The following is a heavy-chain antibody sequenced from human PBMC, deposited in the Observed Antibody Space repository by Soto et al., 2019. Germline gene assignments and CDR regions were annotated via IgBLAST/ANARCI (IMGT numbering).Heavy chain of an antibody. CDR3: ASPYGDYEDYYYGMDF. J-gene: IGHJ6*02. CDR1: GGTFSSYT. CDR2: IIPILGIE. V-gene: IGHV1-69*02. Sequence: QVQLVQSGAEVKKPGSSVKVSCKASGGTFSSYTISWVRQAPGQGLEWMGRIIPILGIENYAQKFQGRVRITADNSTSSGDIELSSLRSEDTAVYYCASPYGDYEDYYYGMDFWGQGTTVTVS. D-gene: IGHD4-17*01.